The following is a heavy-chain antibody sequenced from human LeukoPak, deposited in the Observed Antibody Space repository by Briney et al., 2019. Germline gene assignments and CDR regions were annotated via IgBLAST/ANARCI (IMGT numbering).Heavy chain of an antibody. CDR3: ARGTGEGYSYGRYYFDY. D-gene: IGHD5-18*01. Sequence: GASVKVSCKASGYTFTRYDINWVRQATGQGLERMGWMNPNRGDTGYAQKFQGRVTITRNTSISTAYMELSSLRSEDTAVYYCARGTGEGYSYGRYYFDYWGQGTLVTVSS. V-gene: IGHV1-8*03. CDR1: GYTFTRYD. CDR2: MNPNRGDT. J-gene: IGHJ4*02.